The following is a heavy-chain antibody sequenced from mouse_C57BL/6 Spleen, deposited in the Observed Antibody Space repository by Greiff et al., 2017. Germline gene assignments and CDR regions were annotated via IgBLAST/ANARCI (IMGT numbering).Heavy chain of an antibody. Sequence: QVQLKESGPELVKPGASVKISCKASGYAFSSSWMNWVKPRPGKGLVWIGRIYPGDGDTNYNGKFKGKATLTADKSSSTAYMQLSSLTSEDSAVYFCARWGYGSSWFAYWGQGTLVTVSA. CDR2: IYPGDGDT. V-gene: IGHV1-82*01. CDR1: GYAFSSSW. D-gene: IGHD1-1*02. CDR3: ARWGYGSSWFAY. J-gene: IGHJ3*01.